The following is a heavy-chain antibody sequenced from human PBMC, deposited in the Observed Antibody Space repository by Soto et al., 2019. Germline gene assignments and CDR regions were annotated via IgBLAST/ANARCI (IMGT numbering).Heavy chain of an antibody. CDR3: AREIRLSYGMDV. J-gene: IGHJ6*02. CDR2: ISSSGSTI. Sequence: GSLRLSCAASGFTFSSYEMNWVRQAPGKGLEWVSYISSSGSTIYYADSVKGRFTISRDNAKNSLYLQMNSLRAEDTAVYYCAREIRLSYGMDVWGQGTTVTVSS. V-gene: IGHV3-48*03. CDR1: GFTFSSYE.